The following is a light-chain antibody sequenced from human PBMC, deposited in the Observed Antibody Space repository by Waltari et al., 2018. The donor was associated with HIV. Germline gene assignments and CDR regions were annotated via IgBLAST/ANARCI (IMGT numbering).Light chain of an antibody. CDR3: QQRSRWPPAYT. J-gene: IGKJ2*01. CDR1: QSVSIY. Sequence: EIVLTQSPATLSLSPVERFTLSCRASQSVSIYLAWYQQKPGQPPRLLIYDASNRATAIPARFSGSGSGTDFTLTISSLEPEDFAVYYCQQRSRWPPAYTFGQGTKLEIK. CDR2: DAS. V-gene: IGKV3-11*01.